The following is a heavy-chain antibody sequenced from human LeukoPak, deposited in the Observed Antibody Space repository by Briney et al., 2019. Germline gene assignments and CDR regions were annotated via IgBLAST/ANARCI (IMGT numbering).Heavy chain of an antibody. CDR3: ARALSYCSGGSCYDVGAFDI. D-gene: IGHD2-15*01. CDR2: INPNSGGT. V-gene: IGHV1-2*02. Sequence: GGSLRLSCAASGFTFSSYGMHWVRQAPGQGLEWMGWINPNSGGTNYAQKFQGRVTMTRDTSISTAYMELSRLRSDDTAVYYCARALSYCSGGSCYDVGAFDIWGQGTMVTVSS. CDR1: GFTFSSYG. J-gene: IGHJ3*02.